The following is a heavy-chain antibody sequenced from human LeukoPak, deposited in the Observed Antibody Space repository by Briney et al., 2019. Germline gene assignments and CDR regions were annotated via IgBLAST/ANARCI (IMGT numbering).Heavy chain of an antibody. V-gene: IGHV5-51*01. CDR1: GYNFPSYW. D-gene: IGHD2-15*01. CDR3: ARRDASSGGRLDY. CDR2: IDPNDDDI. Sequence: GESPQISCKASGYNFPSYWIGWVRQMPGKGLEWMGVIDPNDDDIRYSPPFQGQVTISADKSLSIVYLRWRSLKALDTAVYYCARRDASSGGRLDYWGQGSLVTVSS. J-gene: IGHJ4*02.